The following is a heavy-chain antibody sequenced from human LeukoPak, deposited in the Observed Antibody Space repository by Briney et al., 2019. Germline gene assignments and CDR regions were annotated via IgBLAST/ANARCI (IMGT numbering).Heavy chain of an antibody. J-gene: IGHJ5*02. V-gene: IGHV1-2*02. Sequence: GASVKVSCKAYGYTFSDYYLHWVRQAPGQGLEWMGCINPKTGGANFAEKFQGRVTVTRDTSIRTVYMELSRVTYDDTALYYCARGVGTSWFDPWGQGTLVTVSS. CDR1: GYTFSDYY. CDR3: ARGVGTSWFDP. D-gene: IGHD2-2*01. CDR2: INPKTGGA.